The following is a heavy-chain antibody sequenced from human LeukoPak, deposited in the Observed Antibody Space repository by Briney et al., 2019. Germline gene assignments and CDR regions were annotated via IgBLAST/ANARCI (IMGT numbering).Heavy chain of an antibody. CDR1: GGSISSSSYY. D-gene: IGHD6-13*01. J-gene: IGHJ4*02. CDR2: IYYSGST. Sequence: PSETLSLTCTVSGGSISSSSYYWGWIRQPPGKGLEWIGSIYYSGSTYYNPSLKSRVTISVDTSKNQFSLKLSSVTAADTAVYYCASRRSWYRGGYFDYWGQGTLVTFSS. V-gene: IGHV4-39*01. CDR3: ASRRSWYRGGYFDY.